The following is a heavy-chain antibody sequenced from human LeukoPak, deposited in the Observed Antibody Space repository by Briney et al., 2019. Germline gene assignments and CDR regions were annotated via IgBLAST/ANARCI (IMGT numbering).Heavy chain of an antibody. CDR2: INQDGSEK. Sequence: KTGGSLRLSCAASGFTFSSFWMTWVRQAPGKGLEWVANINQDGSEKYYVDSVKGRFTISRDNAKNSLYLQMNSLRAEDTAVYYCARDFGLQLFDYWGQGTLVTVFS. J-gene: IGHJ4*02. D-gene: IGHD5-24*01. V-gene: IGHV3-7*01. CDR1: GFTFSSFW. CDR3: ARDFGLQLFDY.